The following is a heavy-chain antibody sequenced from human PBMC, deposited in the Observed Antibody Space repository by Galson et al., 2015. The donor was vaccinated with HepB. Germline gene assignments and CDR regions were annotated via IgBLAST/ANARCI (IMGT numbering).Heavy chain of an antibody. J-gene: IGHJ4*02. CDR1: RFTFSNYA. V-gene: IGHV3-30-3*01. CDR2: ISYDGSNK. Sequence: SLRLSCAVSRFTFSNYAMHWVRQAPGKGLEWVAVISYDGSNKYYADSVKGRFTISRDNSKNTLYLQMNSLRTEDTAVYYCARNKPVVVMTFDHWGQGTLVTVSS. CDR3: ARNKPVVVMTFDH. D-gene: IGHD2-21*01.